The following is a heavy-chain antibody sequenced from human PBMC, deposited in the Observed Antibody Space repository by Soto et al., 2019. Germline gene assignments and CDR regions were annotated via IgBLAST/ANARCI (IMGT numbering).Heavy chain of an antibody. CDR3: ARDLSGDWNPPSYFDY. D-gene: IGHD1-1*01. CDR2: IIPIFGTA. CDR1: GGTFSSYA. Sequence: QVQLVQSGAEVKKPGSSVKVSCKASGGTFSSYAISWVRQAPGHGLEWMGGIIPIFGTANYAQKFQGRVTITADKSTSTAYMELSSLRSEDTAVYYCARDLSGDWNPPSYFDYWGQGTLVTVSS. V-gene: IGHV1-69*06. J-gene: IGHJ4*02.